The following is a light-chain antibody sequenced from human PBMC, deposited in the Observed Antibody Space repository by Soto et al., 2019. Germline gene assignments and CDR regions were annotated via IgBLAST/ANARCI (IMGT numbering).Light chain of an antibody. Sequence: QSVLTQPASVSGSPGQSITISCTGTSGDVGGYNYVSWYQQHPGKAPKLMIYEVSNRPSGVSNRFSGSKSGNTASLTISGLQAEDESDYYCRSYTRSSTRVFGTGTKVTV. CDR1: SGDVGGYNY. CDR2: EVS. J-gene: IGLJ1*01. CDR3: RSYTRSSTRV. V-gene: IGLV2-14*01.